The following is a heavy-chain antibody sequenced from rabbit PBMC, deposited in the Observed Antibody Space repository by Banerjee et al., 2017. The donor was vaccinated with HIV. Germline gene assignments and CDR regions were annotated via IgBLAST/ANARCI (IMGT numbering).Heavy chain of an antibody. CDR2: IDPVFGST. Sequence: QEQLVESGGGLVQPGGSLKLSCKASGFDFSSYGVSWVRQAPGKGLEWIGYIDPVFGSTYYASWVNGRFTISSHNAQNTVFLQMTSLTAADTATYFCARGAGYAGYGYATHFNLWGPGTLVTVS. CDR3: ARGAGYAGYGYATHFNL. D-gene: IGHD6-1*01. CDR1: GFDFSSYG. J-gene: IGHJ4*01. V-gene: IGHV1S47*01.